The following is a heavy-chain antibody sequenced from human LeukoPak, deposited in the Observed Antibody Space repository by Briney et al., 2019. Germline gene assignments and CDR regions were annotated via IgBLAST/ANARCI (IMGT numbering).Heavy chain of an antibody. D-gene: IGHD3-10*01. J-gene: IGHJ3*01. CDR1: GFTFSSDA. CDR3: AKDSYVPGRPLHTFDV. Sequence: GGSLRLSCIGTGFTFSSDAMGWVRQAPGKGLEWVSGISGSGGSTYYADSVKGRFTISRDNSKNTLYLQMNSLRVEDTAVYYCAKDSYVPGRPLHTFDVWGQGTMVTVSS. CDR2: ISGSGGST. V-gene: IGHV3-23*01.